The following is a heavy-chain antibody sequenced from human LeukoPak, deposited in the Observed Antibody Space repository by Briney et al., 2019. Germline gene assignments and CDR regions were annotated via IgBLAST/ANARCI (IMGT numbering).Heavy chain of an antibody. V-gene: IGHV1-18*01. J-gene: IGHJ5*02. CDR3: ARIRLTGTTHNWFDP. Sequence: ASGKVSCKASGYTFTSYGISWVRRAPGQGLEWMGWISAYNGNTNYAQKLQGRVTMTTDTSTSTAYMELRSLRSDDTAVYYCARIRLTGTTHNWFDPWGQGTLVSVSS. CDR1: GYTFTSYG. D-gene: IGHD1-7*01. CDR2: ISAYNGNT.